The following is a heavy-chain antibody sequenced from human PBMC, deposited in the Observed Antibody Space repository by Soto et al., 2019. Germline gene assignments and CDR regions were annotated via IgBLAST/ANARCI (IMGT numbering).Heavy chain of an antibody. CDR2: ISAYNGNT. J-gene: IGHJ3*02. V-gene: IGHV1-18*01. D-gene: IGHD6-13*01. Sequence: GASVKVSCKASGYTFTSYGISWVRQAPGQGLEWMGWISAYNGNTNYAQKLQGRVTMTTDTSTSTAYMELRSLRSDDTAVYYCGRDRRIAAAGPDAFDIWGQGTMVTVSS. CDR3: GRDRRIAAAGPDAFDI. CDR1: GYTFTSYG.